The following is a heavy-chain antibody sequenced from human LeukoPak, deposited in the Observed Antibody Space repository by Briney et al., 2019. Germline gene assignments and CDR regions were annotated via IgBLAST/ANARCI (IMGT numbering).Heavy chain of an antibody. CDR1: GYTFIDYF. Sequence: GASVKVSCKASGYTFIDYFIHWVRQAPGQGLEWMGRINPNSGGAEFTQEFQGRVTMTRDTSISTTYMELSRLTSDDTALYYCARDLFSTSNWEFDYWGQGTLVTVSS. CDR2: INPNSGGA. D-gene: IGHD7-27*01. CDR3: ARDLFSTSNWEFDY. J-gene: IGHJ4*02. V-gene: IGHV1-2*06.